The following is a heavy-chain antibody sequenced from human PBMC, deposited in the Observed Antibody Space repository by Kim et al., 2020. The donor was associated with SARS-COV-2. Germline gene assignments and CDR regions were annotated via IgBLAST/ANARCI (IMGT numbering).Heavy chain of an antibody. V-gene: IGHV3-53*04. CDR2: IYSGGAT. J-gene: IGHJ4*01. CDR1: GFTVSSDY. Sequence: GGSLRLSCVASGFTVSSDYVNWVRQAPGKGLEWVSVIYSGGATYYADFVKGRFTISRHDSNNTLSLQMTNLRPEDTAVYYCARDPGLRNGMHYWG. CDR3: ARDPGLRNGMHY.